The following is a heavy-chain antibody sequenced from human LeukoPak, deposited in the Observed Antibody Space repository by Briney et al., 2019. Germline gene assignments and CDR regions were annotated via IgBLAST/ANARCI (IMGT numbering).Heavy chain of an antibody. CDR3: AKDRGYCSGGSCTNFDY. CDR2: ISNSGHST. CDR1: GFTFSIYG. V-gene: IGHV3-23*01. J-gene: IGHJ4*02. Sequence: GGSLRLSCAAYGFTFSIYGMTWVRQAPGKGLEWVSAISNSGHSTYYADSVKGRFTISRDNSKNTLYLQMNSLRAEDTAVYYCAKDRGYCSGGSCTNFDYWGQGTLVTVSS. D-gene: IGHD2-15*01.